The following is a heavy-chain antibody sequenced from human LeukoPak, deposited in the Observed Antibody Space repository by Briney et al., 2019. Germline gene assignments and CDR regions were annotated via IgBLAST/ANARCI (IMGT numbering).Heavy chain of an antibody. J-gene: IGHJ5*02. V-gene: IGHV3-30-3*01. CDR2: ISYDGSNK. D-gene: IGHD2-15*01. Sequence: GGSLRLSCAASGFTFSSYAMHWVRQAPGKGLEWVAVISYDGSNKYYADSVKGRFTISRDNSKNTLYLQMNSLRAEDTAVYYCARECGGSCYRDWFDPWGQGTLVTVSS. CDR3: ARECGGSCYRDWFDP. CDR1: GFTFSSYA.